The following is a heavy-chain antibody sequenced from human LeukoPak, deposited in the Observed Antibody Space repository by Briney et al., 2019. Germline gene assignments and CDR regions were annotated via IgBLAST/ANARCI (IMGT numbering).Heavy chain of an antibody. D-gene: IGHD1-26*01. V-gene: IGHV1-18*01. CDR2: ISAYNGNT. J-gene: IGHJ3*02. Sequence: ASVKVSCKASGYTFTSYGIIWVRQAPGQGLEWMGWISAYNGNTNYAQKLQGRVTMTTDTSTSTAYMELRSLRSDDTAVYYCARDGPRGIVGARGAFDIWGQGTMVTVSS. CDR1: GYTFTSYG. CDR3: ARDGPRGIVGARGAFDI.